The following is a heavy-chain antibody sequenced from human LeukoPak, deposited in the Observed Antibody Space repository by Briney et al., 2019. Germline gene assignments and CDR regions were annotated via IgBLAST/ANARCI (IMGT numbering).Heavy chain of an antibody. CDR2: ISWSSSSI. CDR3: AKDYRRSRRIYYDSSGYLFGY. J-gene: IGHJ4*02. Sequence: PGRSLRLSCAAYGFTFDDYAMHWVRQAPGKGLEWVSGISWSSSSIGYADSVKGRFTISRDNAKNSLYLHMNSLRSEDTALYYCAKDYRRSRRIYYDSSGYLFGYWGQGTLVTVSS. D-gene: IGHD3-22*01. CDR1: GFTFDDYA. V-gene: IGHV3-9*01.